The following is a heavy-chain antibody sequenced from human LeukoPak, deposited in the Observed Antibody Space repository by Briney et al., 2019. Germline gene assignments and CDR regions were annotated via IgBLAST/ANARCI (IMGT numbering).Heavy chain of an antibody. CDR1: GFTISSYW. CDR2: INSDGGST. CDR3: ARDQPSHRDYYMDV. J-gene: IGHJ6*03. D-gene: IGHD1-14*01. Sequence: GCLRLSCAASGFTISSYWMHWVRQAAGKGLVWVSRINSDGGSTSYADSVKGRFTICRDNDKNTLYLQMNSLRDEDTAVYYCARDQPSHRDYYMDVWGKGTTVTISS. V-gene: IGHV3-74*01.